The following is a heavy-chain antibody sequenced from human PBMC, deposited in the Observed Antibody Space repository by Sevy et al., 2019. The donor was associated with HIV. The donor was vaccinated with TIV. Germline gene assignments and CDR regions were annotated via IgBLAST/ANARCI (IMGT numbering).Heavy chain of an antibody. CDR1: GYTFTGYY. Sequence: ASVKVSCKASGYTFTGYYMHWVRQAPGQGLEWMGWTNPNSGGTNYAQKFQGRVTMTRDTSISTAYMELSRLRSDDTAVYYCASVSKTYYDFWSGYYILYYGMDVWGQGTTVTVSS. CDR2: TNPNSGGT. V-gene: IGHV1-2*02. J-gene: IGHJ6*02. D-gene: IGHD3-3*01. CDR3: ASVSKTYYDFWSGYYILYYGMDV.